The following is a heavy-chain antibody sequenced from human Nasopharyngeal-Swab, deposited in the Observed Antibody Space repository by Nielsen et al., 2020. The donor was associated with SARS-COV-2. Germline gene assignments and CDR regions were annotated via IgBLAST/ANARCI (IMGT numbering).Heavy chain of an antibody. Sequence: SQTLSLTCPVYGWSFRGYYLSWIRQSPGKGLEWIGEISRIGRTHYNPSLNSRVTISLDTSKNQFSLKVTSVTAADTAVYYCARQGVPIRGWFKDYDRTAYEYWGQGTLVTVSS. CDR2: ISRIGRT. J-gene: IGHJ4*02. D-gene: IGHD3-22*01. CDR1: GWSFRGYY. V-gene: IGHV4-34*01. CDR3: ARQGVPIRGWFKDYDRTAYEY.